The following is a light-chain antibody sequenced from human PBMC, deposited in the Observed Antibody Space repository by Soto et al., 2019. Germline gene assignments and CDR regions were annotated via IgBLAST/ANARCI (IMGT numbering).Light chain of an antibody. CDR1: QTLRRTY. J-gene: IGKJ2*01. Sequence: EVVLMQSPGTLSLSPGERATLSCRASQTLRRTYIAWYQQKPGQAPRVLIYGASKRATGIPDRFSGSGSGTDFSLTISRLEPEDFAVYYCHQYDNAPQTYGQGTKVDIK. CDR2: GAS. CDR3: HQYDNAPQT. V-gene: IGKV3-20*01.